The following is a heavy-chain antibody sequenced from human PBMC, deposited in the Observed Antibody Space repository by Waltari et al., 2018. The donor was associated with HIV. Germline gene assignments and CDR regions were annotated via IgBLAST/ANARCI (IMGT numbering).Heavy chain of an antibody. CDR1: GYTLTDSY. CDR3: ARVFRGTVNYFDSRLGH. CDR2: INPNSGGT. V-gene: IGHV1-2*02. J-gene: IGHJ5*02. Sequence: QVQLVQAGDAVKKPGASVKVSCKAPGYTLTDSYMHWARQSPGQGLEWMGWINPNSGGTRYAEKFQGRVTMTRDTSISTAYMELSRLRFDDTAVYYCARVFRGTVNYFDSRLGHWGQGTLVTVSS. D-gene: IGHD3-22*01.